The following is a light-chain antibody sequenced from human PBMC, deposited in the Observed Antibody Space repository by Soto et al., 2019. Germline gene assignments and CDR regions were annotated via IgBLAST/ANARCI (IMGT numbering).Light chain of an antibody. V-gene: IGKV3-20*01. CDR2: GAS. CDR3: QQYGSSPNT. CDR1: QSVSTY. Sequence: VLTQSPATLSLSTGERATLSCRASQSVSTYLAWYQQKPGQAPRLLIYGASSRATGIPDRFSGSGSGTDFTLTISRLEPEDFAVYYCQQYGSSPNTFGGGTKVDNK. J-gene: IGKJ4*01.